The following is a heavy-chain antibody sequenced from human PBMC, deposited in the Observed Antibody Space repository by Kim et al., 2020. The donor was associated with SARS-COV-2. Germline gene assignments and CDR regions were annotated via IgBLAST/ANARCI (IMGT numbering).Heavy chain of an antibody. CDR1: GYSFTTYA. J-gene: IGHJ5*02. Sequence: ASVKVSCKASGYSFTTYAMHWLRQAPGQRPDWMGWINPGKRNTKYSQKFQGRVTITTDTSASTSYMELSSLTSEDTAVYYCARGSRNGFHTDWFDPWGQGSLVTVSS. CDR2: INPGKRNT. CDR3: ARGSRNGFHTDWFDP. V-gene: IGHV1-3*01. D-gene: IGHD3-3*01.